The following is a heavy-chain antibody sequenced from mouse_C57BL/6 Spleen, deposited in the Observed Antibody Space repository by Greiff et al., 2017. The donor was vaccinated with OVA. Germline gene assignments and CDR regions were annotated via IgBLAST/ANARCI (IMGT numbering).Heavy chain of an antibody. CDR1: GYTFTSYW. CDR3: ASRGYDYDSY. D-gene: IGHD2-4*01. J-gene: IGHJ3*01. Sequence: VKLQQPGAELVKPGASVKLSCKASGYTFTSYWMHWVKQRPGQGLEWIGMIHPNSGSTNYNEKFKSKATLTVDKSSSTAYMQLSSLTSEDSAVYYCASRGYDYDSYWGQGTLVTVSA. V-gene: IGHV1-64*01. CDR2: IHPNSGST.